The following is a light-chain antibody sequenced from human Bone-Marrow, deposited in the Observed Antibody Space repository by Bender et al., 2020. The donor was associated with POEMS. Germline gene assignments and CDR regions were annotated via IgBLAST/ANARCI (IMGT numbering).Light chain of an antibody. CDR3: SSYAGANNYVL. V-gene: IGLV2-23*02. CDR1: SSDVGSYTL. CDR2: EVN. J-gene: IGLJ2*01. Sequence: QSALTQPASVSGSPGQSITISCTGTSSDVGSYTLVSWYQQHPGKAPKLMIYEVNKRPSGISNRFSASKSGNTASLTISGLQAEDEADYYCSSYAGANNYVLFGGGTKLTVL.